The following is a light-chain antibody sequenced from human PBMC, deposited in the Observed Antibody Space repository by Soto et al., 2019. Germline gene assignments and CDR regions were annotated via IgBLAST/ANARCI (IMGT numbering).Light chain of an antibody. V-gene: IGKV1-5*01. Sequence: DIQMTQSPSTLSASVGDRVTITCRASQSISSWLAWYQQKPGKAPKLLIYDASSLESGVPSRFSGSGSGTDSTLTISSLQPDDFATYYCQQYNSYPWTFGQGTKVDIK. CDR2: DAS. J-gene: IGKJ1*01. CDR3: QQYNSYPWT. CDR1: QSISSW.